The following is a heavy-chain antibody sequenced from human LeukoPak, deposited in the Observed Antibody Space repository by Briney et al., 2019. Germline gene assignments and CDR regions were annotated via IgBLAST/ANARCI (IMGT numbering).Heavy chain of an antibody. Sequence: ASVKVSCKASGGTFSSYAISWVRQAPGQGLEWMGWINGGNGNTKFSQNFQGRVTITRDTSASTAYMELSSLRSEDTAMYYCAREKGFRMGFDIWGQGTMVTVSS. J-gene: IGHJ3*02. D-gene: IGHD1-14*01. CDR3: AREKGFRMGFDI. CDR2: INGGNGNT. CDR1: GGTFSSYA. V-gene: IGHV1-3*01.